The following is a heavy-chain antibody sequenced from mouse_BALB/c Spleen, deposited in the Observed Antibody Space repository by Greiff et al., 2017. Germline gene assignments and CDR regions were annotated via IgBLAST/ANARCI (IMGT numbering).Heavy chain of an antibody. J-gene: IGHJ3*01. CDR1: GFSLTSYG. V-gene: IGHV2-4-1*01. CDR2: IWSGGST. Sequence: VKLMESGPGLVQPSQSLSITCTVSGFSLTSYGVHWVRQSPGKGLEWLGVIWSGGSTDYNAAFISRLSISKDNSKSQVFFKMNSLQADDTAIYYCARIPIYYGYDRGFAYWGQGTLVTVSA. D-gene: IGHD2-2*01. CDR3: ARIPIYYGYDRGFAY.